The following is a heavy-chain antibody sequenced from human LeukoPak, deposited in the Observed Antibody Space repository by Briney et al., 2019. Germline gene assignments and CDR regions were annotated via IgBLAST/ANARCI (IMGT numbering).Heavy chain of an antibody. D-gene: IGHD2-2*01. CDR3: AKDISRAGYCSSTSCYERYYGMDV. Sequence: PARSLRLSCAASGFTFDDYAMHWVRQAPGKGLEWVSGISWNSGSIGYADSVKGRFTISRDNAKNSLYLQMNSLRAEDTALYYCAKDISRAGYCSSTSCYERYYGMDVWGQGTTVTVSS. J-gene: IGHJ6*02. CDR2: ISWNSGSI. V-gene: IGHV3-9*01. CDR1: GFTFDDYA.